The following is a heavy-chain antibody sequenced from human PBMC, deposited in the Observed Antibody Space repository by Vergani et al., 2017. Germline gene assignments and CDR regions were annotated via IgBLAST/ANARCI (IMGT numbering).Heavy chain of an antibody. CDR3: ARVYCSSTSCSAGDTFDY. J-gene: IGHJ4*02. CDR2: IIPIFGTA. V-gene: IGHV1-69*01. Sequence: QVQLVQSGAEVKKPGSSVKVSCKASGGTFSSYAISWVRQAPGQGLEWMGGIIPIFGTANYAQKFQGRVTITADESTSTAYMELSSLRSEDTAVYYCARVYCSSTSCSAGDTFDYWGQGTLVTVSS. CDR1: GGTFSSYA. D-gene: IGHD2-2*01.